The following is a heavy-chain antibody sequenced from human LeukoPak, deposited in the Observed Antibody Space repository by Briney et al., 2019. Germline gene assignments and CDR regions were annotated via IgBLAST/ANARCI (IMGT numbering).Heavy chain of an antibody. J-gene: IGHJ6*02. V-gene: IGHV6-1*01. Sequence: SQTLSLTCAISGDSVSSISVAWNWIRQSPSRGLEWLGRTYYRSKWYYEYAVSVKSRINISPDTSKNQLSLQLTSVTPEDTAVYYCSVARSEYHYGMDVWGQGTTVTVSS. CDR1: GDSVSSISVA. CDR2: TYYRSKWYY. CDR3: SVARSEYHYGMDV. D-gene: IGHD5-12*01.